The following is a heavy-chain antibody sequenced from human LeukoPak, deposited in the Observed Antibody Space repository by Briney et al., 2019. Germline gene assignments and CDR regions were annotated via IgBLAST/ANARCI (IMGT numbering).Heavy chain of an antibody. CDR3: ARAGYYDSSGYMYNWFDP. V-gene: IGHV4-38-2*02. D-gene: IGHD3-22*01. Sequence: PSETLSLTCTVSGYSISSGYYWGWIRQPPGKGLEWIGSIYHSGSTYYNPSLKSRVTISVDTSKNQFSLKLSSVTAADTAVYYCARAGYYDSSGYMYNWFDPWGQGTLVTVSS. CDR2: IYHSGST. CDR1: GYSISSGYY. J-gene: IGHJ5*02.